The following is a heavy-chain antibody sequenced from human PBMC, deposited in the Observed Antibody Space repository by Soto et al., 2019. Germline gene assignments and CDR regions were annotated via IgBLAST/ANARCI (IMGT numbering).Heavy chain of an antibody. CDR3: ARRHAPRYTTGNNHFDF. D-gene: IGHD1-1*01. V-gene: IGHV4-31*03. CDR1: GGSISSGGYY. J-gene: IGHJ4*02. CDR2: IYYSGST. Sequence: SETLSLTCTVSGGSISSGGYYWSWIRQHPGKGLEWIGYIYYSGSTYYNPSLKSRVTISVDTSKNQFSLNLRSVTAADTAVYYCARRHAPRYTTGNNHFDFWGQGSLVTVSS.